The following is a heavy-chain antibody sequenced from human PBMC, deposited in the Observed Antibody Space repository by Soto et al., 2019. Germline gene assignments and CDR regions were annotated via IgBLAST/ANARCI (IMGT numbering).Heavy chain of an antibody. CDR2: IIPILGIA. CDR3: ARDLFYGDYSDY. Sequence: ASVKVSCKASGGTFSSYTISWVRQAPGQGLEWMGRIIPILGIANYAQKFQGRVTITADKSTSTAYMELSSLRSEDTAVYYCARDLFYGDYSDYWGQETLVTVSS. CDR1: GGTFSSYT. D-gene: IGHD4-17*01. V-gene: IGHV1-69*04. J-gene: IGHJ4*02.